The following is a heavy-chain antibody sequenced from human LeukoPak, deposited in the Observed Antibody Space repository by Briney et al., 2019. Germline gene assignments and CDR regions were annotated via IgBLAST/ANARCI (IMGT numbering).Heavy chain of an antibody. CDR3: AKHSAAPIYAGAEYFQH. CDR2: IRYDGSNK. Sequence: SGGSLRLSCAASGFTFSSYGMHWVRQAPGKGLEWVAFIRYDGSNKYYADSAKGRFTISRDNSKNTLYLQMNSLRAEDTAVYYCAKHSAAPIYAGAEYFQHWGQGTLVTVSS. J-gene: IGHJ1*01. V-gene: IGHV3-30*02. D-gene: IGHD2-2*01. CDR1: GFTFSSYG.